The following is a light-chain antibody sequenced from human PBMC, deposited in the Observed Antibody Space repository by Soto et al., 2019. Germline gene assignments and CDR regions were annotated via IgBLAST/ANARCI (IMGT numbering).Light chain of an antibody. CDR3: QQYGTSRYT. CDR2: GAS. V-gene: IGKV3-20*01. Sequence: EIVLTKAPGTLSLSPGERATLSCRASQRVSHCYLALSPQKPGQAPRFLVYGASSRATGIPDSFSGSGSGTDFPLTIGRLEPDDFAVYYCQQYGTSRYTFGQGTEVDIK. J-gene: IGKJ2*01. CDR1: QRVSHCY.